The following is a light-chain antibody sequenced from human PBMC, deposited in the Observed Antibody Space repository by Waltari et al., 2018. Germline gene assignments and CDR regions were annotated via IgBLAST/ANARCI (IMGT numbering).Light chain of an antibody. CDR2: EVT. J-gene: IGLJ3*02. V-gene: IGLV2-8*01. Sequence: QSALTQPPSASGSPGQSVTISCTGTTRDVGGYNYVPWYQQHPGKAPKLVIYEVTRRPSGVPDRFSGSKSGNTASLTVSGLQAEDEANYYCSSYAGSNNLGVFGGGTKLTVL. CDR3: SSYAGSNNLGV. CDR1: TRDVGGYNY.